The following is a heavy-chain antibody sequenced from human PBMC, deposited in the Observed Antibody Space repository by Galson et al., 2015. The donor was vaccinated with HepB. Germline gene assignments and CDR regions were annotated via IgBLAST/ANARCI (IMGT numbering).Heavy chain of an antibody. CDR3: AEGIISWESSGWHYTGTYYYYGMDV. V-gene: IGHV3-30*18. CDR2: ISYDGSNK. CDR1: GFTFSSYG. Sequence: SLRLSCAASGFTFSSYGMHWVRQAPGKGLEWVAVISYDGSNKYYADSVKGRFTISRDNSKNTLYLQMNSLRAEDTAVYYCAEGIISWESSGWHYTGTYYYYGMDVWGQGTTVTVSS. D-gene: IGHD6-19*01. J-gene: IGHJ6*02.